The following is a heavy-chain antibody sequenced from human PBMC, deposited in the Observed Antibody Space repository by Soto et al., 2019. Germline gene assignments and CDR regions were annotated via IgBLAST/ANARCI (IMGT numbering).Heavy chain of an antibody. Sequence: ETLSLTCTVSGDSISSSYWSWVRQPPGKGLEWIGFISYGGSTNYNPSLKSRVTMSVDTSKNRFSLKLTSVTTADTAVYYCAKSKGFLEWTTTFLYGMDVWGQGTTVTVSS. CDR3: AKSKGFLEWTTTFLYGMDV. CDR2: ISYGGST. J-gene: IGHJ6*02. D-gene: IGHD3-3*01. V-gene: IGHV4-59*01. CDR1: GDSISSSY.